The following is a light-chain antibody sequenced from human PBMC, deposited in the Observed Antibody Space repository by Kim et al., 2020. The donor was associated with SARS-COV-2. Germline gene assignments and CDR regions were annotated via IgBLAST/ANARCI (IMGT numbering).Light chain of an antibody. V-gene: IGKV1-27*01. CDR3: QKYDTAPWT. CDR2: AAS. CDR1: QGISNY. J-gene: IGKJ1*01. Sequence: PSVGDGVTITCRASQGISNYLAWYQQKPGEAPKLLIYAASTLQFGVSTRFSGSGSGTEFTLTISDLQPEDVATYYCQKYDTAPWTFGHGTKVDIK.